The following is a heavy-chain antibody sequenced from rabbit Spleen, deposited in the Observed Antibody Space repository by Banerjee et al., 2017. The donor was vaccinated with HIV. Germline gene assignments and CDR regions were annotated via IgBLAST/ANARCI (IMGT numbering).Heavy chain of an antibody. Sequence: QSLEESGGDLVKPGASLTLTCTASGVSFSSNHYMCWVRQAPGKGLEWIACIDAGSSGFTYFASWAKGRFTCSKTSSTTVTLQMTSLTAADTATYFCARNYVNAFDPWGPGTLVTVS. CDR3: ARNYVNAFDP. CDR2: IDAGSSGFT. J-gene: IGHJ2*01. D-gene: IGHD1-1*01. CDR1: GVSFSSNHY. V-gene: IGHV1S40*01.